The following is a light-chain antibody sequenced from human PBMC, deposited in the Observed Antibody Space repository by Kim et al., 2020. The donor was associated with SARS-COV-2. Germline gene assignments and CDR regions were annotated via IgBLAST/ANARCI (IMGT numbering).Light chain of an antibody. Sequence: GQRVTISCSGSSSNIVSNYVYWYQQLPGTAPKLLIYSNTLRPSGVPDRFSGSKSGASDSLAIGGLRSEDEADYYCATWDDSLSGWVFGGGTKLTVL. CDR3: ATWDDSLSGWV. V-gene: IGLV1-47*02. CDR1: SSNIVSNY. CDR2: SNT. J-gene: IGLJ3*02.